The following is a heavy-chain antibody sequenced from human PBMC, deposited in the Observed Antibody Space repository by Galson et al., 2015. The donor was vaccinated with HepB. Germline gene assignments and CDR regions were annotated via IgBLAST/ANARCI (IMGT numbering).Heavy chain of an antibody. J-gene: IGHJ4*02. CDR3: VRGHYAN. D-gene: IGHD3-16*01. CDR1: GFIFSHDD. Sequence: SLRLSCAGPGFIFSHDDMNWVRQAPGKGLEWVAYISPIHIEHYTDSVKGRFTIFRDNARNSLYLEMNSLRAEDTAIYYCVRGHYANWVQGTQVTVAS. CDR2: ISPIHIE. V-gene: IGHV3-69-1*02.